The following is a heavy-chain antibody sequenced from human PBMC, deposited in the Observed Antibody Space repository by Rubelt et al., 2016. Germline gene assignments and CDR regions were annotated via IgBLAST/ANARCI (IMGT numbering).Heavy chain of an antibody. CDR2: IKSKTYRGTT. D-gene: IGHD3-3*01. V-gene: IGHV3-15*01. J-gene: IGHJ6*02. Sequence: RQAPVKGLEWVGRIKSKTYRGTTDYAAPVKRRFTIPRDDSNNTWYLQMNSLKTEDTAVYYCTTRCVLRFLECPYTMDVWGQGTTVTVSS. CDR3: TTRCVLRFLECPYTMDV.